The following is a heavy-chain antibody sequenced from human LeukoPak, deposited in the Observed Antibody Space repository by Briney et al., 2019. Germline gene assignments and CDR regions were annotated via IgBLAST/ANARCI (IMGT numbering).Heavy chain of an antibody. CDR1: GGTFSSYA. CDR3: ASSREDIVVVPAAYYYYMDV. V-gene: IGHV1-69*01. J-gene: IGHJ6*03. CDR2: IIPIFGTA. D-gene: IGHD2-2*01. Sequence: EASVKVSCKASGGTFSSYAISWVRQAPGQGLEWMGGIIPIFGTANYAQKFQGRVTITADESTSTAYMELSSLRSEDTAVYYCASSREDIVVVPAAYYYYMDVWGKGTTVTVSS.